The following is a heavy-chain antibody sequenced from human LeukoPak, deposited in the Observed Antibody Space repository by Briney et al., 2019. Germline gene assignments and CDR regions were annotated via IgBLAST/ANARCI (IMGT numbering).Heavy chain of an antibody. J-gene: IGHJ4*02. CDR3: AGHSSWSNY. Sequence: SETLSLTCTVSGGSISSSSYYWSWIRQPAGKGLEWIGRIYTSGSTNYNPSLKSRVTMSVDTSKNQFSLKLSSVTAADTAEYYCAGHSSWSNYWGQGTLVTVSS. CDR2: IYTSGST. V-gene: IGHV4-61*02. CDR1: GGSISSSSYY. D-gene: IGHD6-13*01.